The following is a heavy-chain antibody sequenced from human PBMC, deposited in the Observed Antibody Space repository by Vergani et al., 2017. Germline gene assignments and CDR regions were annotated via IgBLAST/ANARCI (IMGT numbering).Heavy chain of an antibody. D-gene: IGHD6-19*01. CDR2: ISGSGGST. CDR3: AKDRGSGWYVVVDY. J-gene: IGHJ4*02. V-gene: IGHV3-23*01. CDR1: GFTLSNYA. Sequence: EVQLLESGGGLVQPWGSLRLSCAASGFTLSNYAMSWVRQAPGKGLEWVSAISGSGGSTYYADSVKGRFTISRDNSKNTLYLQMNSLRAEDTAVYYCAKDRGSGWYVVVDYWDQGTLVTVSS.